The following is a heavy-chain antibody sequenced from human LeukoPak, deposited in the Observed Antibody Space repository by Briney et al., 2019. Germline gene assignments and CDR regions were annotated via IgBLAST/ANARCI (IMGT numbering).Heavy chain of an antibody. V-gene: IGHV4-59*01. D-gene: IGHD3-10*01. CDR1: GGSISSYY. CDR3: ARSSSAIWFGELWPLGWFDP. Sequence: PSETLSLTCTVSGGSISSYYWSWIRQPPGKGLEWIGYIYYSVSTNYNPSLKSRVTISVDTSKNQFSLTLSSVTAADTAVYYCARSSSAIWFGELWPLGWFDPWGQGTLVTVSS. CDR2: IYYSVST. J-gene: IGHJ5*02.